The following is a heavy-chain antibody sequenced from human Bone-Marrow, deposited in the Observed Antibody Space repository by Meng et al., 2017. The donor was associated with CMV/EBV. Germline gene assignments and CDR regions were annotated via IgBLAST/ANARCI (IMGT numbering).Heavy chain of an antibody. V-gene: IGHV3-48*03. CDR2: ISSSGSTI. CDR1: GFTFSSYE. J-gene: IGHJ3*02. Sequence: GESLKISCAASGFTFSSYEMNWVRQAPGKGLEWVSYISSSGSTIYYADSVKGRFTISRDNAKNSLYLQMNSLRAEDTAVYYCAREIKRLDQLLYRARLDAFDIWGQGTMVTV. CDR3: AREIKRLDQLLYRARLDAFDI. D-gene: IGHD2-2*02.